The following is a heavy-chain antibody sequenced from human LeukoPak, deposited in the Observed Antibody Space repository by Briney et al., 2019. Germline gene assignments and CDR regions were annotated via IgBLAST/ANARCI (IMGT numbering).Heavy chain of an antibody. CDR1: GFTFSSYS. CDR2: ISSSSSYI. J-gene: IGHJ4*02. Sequence: GGSLRLSCAASGFTFSSYSMNWVRQAPGKGLEWVSSISSSSSYIYYADSVKGRFTISRDNSKNTLYLQVNSLRAEDTAVYYCAKGAYYYDSSGYSLLDYWGQGTLVTVSS. CDR3: AKGAYYYDSSGYSLLDY. V-gene: IGHV3-21*04. D-gene: IGHD3-22*01.